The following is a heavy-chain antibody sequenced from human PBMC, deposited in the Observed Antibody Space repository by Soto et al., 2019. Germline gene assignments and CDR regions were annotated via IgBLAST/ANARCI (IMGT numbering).Heavy chain of an antibody. CDR1: GFTFSGSA. CDR3: TRGVPMVRGVLFDY. D-gene: IGHD3-10*01. V-gene: IGHV3-73*01. Sequence: PGGSLRLSCAASGFTFSGSAMHWVRQASGKGLEWVGRIRSKANSYATAYAASVKGRFTISRDDSKNTAYLQMNSLKTEDTAVYYCTRGVPMVRGVLFDYWGQGTLVTVSS. J-gene: IGHJ4*02. CDR2: IRSKANSYAT.